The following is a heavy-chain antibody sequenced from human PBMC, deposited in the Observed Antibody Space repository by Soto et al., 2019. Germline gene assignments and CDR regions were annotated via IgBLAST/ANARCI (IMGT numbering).Heavy chain of an antibody. V-gene: IGHV3-43*01. D-gene: IGHD6-13*01. CDR1: GFTFDDYT. CDR3: AKDTHSSSWSSFFVS. CDR2: ISWDGGST. J-gene: IGHJ5*01. Sequence: PGGSLRLSCAASGFTFDDYTMHWVRQAPGKGLEWVSLISWDGGSTYYADSVKGRFTISRDNSKNSLYLQMNSLRTEDTALYYCAKDTHSSSWSSFFVSWGQGTLVTVSS.